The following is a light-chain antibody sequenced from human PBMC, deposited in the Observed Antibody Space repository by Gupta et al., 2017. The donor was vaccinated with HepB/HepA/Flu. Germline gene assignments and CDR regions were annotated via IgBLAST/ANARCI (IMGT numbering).Light chain of an antibody. CDR1: SLRSYY. Sequence: GQTVRITCQGDSLRSYYASWYQQKPGQAPVLVIYGKNNRPSGIPDRFSGSSSGNTASLTITGAQAEDEADYYCNSRDSSGNHLVFGGGTKLTVL. CDR2: GKN. CDR3: NSRDSSGNHLV. V-gene: IGLV3-19*01. J-gene: IGLJ2*01.